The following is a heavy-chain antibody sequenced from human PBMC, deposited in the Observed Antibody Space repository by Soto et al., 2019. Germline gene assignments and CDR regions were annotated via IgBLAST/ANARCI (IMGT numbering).Heavy chain of an antibody. V-gene: IGHV3-21*06. CDR3: ATDGAAGAVMGV. J-gene: IGHJ6*02. CDR1: GLIFSNYG. D-gene: IGHD6-13*01. CDR2: ISSGGEYI. Sequence: EVQLVESGGGLVKPGGSLRLSCTASGLIFSNYGMNWVRQAAGKRPEWVSSISSGGEYIDYADSVKGRLTISRDNANNILYLKLTSLDVADTAVYYCATDGAAGAVMGVGGQGTTVTVSS.